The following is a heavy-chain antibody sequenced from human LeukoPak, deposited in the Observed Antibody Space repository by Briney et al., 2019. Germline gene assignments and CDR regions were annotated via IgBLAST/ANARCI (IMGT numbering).Heavy chain of an antibody. CDR2: IYYDGST. D-gene: IGHD2-15*01. J-gene: IGHJ4*02. V-gene: IGHV4-39*01. CDR1: DGSITSTYY. Sequence: SETLSLTCTVSDGSITSTYYWAWIRQPPGKGLEWIGDIYYDGSTYYNPSLKSRLTISIDTSKNQFSLKLSSVTAADTSVYYCARIPGYCRGGSCFLIYFDSWGQGTLVTVSS. CDR3: ARIPGYCRGGSCFLIYFDS.